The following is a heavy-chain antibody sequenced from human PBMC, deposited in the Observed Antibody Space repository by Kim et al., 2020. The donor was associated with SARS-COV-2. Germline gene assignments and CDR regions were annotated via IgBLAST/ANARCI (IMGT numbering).Heavy chain of an antibody. Sequence: SETLSLTCAVSGGSISSSNWWSWVRQPPGKGLEWIGEIYHSGSTNYNPSLKSRVTISVDKSKNQFSLKLSSVTAADPAVYYCARDLEYSYGFDYWGQGTLVTVSS. D-gene: IGHD5-18*01. CDR2: IYHSGST. CDR3: ARDLEYSYGFDY. V-gene: IGHV4-4*02. CDR1: GGSISSSNW. J-gene: IGHJ4*02.